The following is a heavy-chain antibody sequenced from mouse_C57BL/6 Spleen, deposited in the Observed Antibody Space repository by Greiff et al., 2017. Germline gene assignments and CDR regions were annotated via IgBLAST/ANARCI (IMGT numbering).Heavy chain of an antibody. CDR2: IYPGDGDT. Sequence: QVQLQQSGPELVKPGASVKISSKASGYAFSSSWMNWVKQRPGKGLEGIGRIYPGDGDTNYNGKFKGKATLTADKSSSTAYMQLSRLTSEDSAVYFCSRGGDYDGAWFAYWCQGTLVTVSA. J-gene: IGHJ3*01. CDR1: GYAFSSSW. D-gene: IGHD2-4*01. CDR3: SRGGDYDGAWFAY. V-gene: IGHV1-82*01.